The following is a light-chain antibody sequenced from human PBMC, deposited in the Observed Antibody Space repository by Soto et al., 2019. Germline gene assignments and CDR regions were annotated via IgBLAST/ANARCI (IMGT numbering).Light chain of an antibody. CDR2: NSN. Sequence: QSVLSQPPSASGTPGQTVIISCSGSRSDIGSNFVNWYQHLPGTAPKLLIYNSNQRPSGVPDRFSGSKSGTSASLAISGLQSEDEADYYCAAWDDSLTGPVLGNGTKVT. V-gene: IGLV1-44*01. J-gene: IGLJ1*01. CDR3: AAWDDSLTGPV. CDR1: RSDIGSNF.